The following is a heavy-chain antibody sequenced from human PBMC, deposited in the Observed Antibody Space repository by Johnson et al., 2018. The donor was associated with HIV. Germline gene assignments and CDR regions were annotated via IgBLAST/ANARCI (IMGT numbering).Heavy chain of an antibody. D-gene: IGHD3-22*01. V-gene: IGHV3-66*01. CDR2: ISSDGRT. CDR1: GFTVGSKY. J-gene: IGHJ3*02. Sequence: MQLVESGGGLVQPGRSLRLSCAASGFTVGSKYMIWVRLAPGEGLEWVSGISSDGRTHYPDSVKGRFSISRDNSKNTLSLQMNIVRADDTAVYFCASSVNVQGGYDIWGQGTMVTASS. CDR3: ASSVNVQGGYDI.